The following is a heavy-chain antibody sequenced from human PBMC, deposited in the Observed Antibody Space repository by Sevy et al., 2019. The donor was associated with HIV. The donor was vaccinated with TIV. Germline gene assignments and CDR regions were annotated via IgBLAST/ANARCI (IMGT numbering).Heavy chain of an antibody. CDR1: GFTFSSYA. CDR3: ARGDYRGYFDY. V-gene: IGHV3-30-3*01. J-gene: IGHJ4*02. D-gene: IGHD3-10*01. Sequence: GGSLRLSCAASGFTFSSYAMHWVRQAPGKGLEWVAVISYDGSNKYYADSVKGRFTISRDNPKNTLYLKMNSLRAEDTAVYYCARGDYRGYFDYWGQGTLVTVSS. CDR2: ISYDGSNK.